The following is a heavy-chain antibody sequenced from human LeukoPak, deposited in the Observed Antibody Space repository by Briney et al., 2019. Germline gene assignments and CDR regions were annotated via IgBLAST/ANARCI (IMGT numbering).Heavy chain of an antibody. CDR1: GFTFTSYW. J-gene: IGHJ5*02. Sequence: PGGSLRLSCAASGFTFTSYWMHWVRQAPGKGLVWVSRISSDGRITRYADSVKGRFTISRDNAKNTLYLQMNSLRAEDTAVYYCARGVNGASRFDRWGQGTLASVCS. V-gene: IGHV3-74*01. CDR3: ARGVNGASRFDR. D-gene: IGHD4-17*01. CDR2: ISSDGRIT.